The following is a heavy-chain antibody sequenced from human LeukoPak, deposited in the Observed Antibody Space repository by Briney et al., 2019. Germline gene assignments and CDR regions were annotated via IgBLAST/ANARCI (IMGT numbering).Heavy chain of an antibody. V-gene: IGHV3-66*01. Sequence: PGGSLRLSCAASGFTVSSNYMSWVRQAPGKGLAWVSVIYSGGSTYYADSVKGRFTISRDNSKNTLYLQMNSLRAEDTAVYYCARDLDTMVRGVIITIYFQHWGQGTLVTVSS. CDR3: ARDLDTMVRGVIITIYFQH. J-gene: IGHJ1*01. D-gene: IGHD3-10*01. CDR2: IYSGGST. CDR1: GFTVSSNY.